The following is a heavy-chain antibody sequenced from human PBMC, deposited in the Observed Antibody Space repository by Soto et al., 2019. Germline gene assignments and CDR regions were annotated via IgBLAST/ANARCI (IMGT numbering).Heavy chain of an antibody. V-gene: IGHV3-23*01. D-gene: IGHD3-3*02. CDR3: AQELAIIDKGAFDM. CDR2: ISGGGGDST. Sequence: EVNLLESGGGLVQPGGSLTLSCAASGFTFSSYAMSWVRQAPGKGLEWVSAISGGGGDSTYYADSVKSRLIISKDNSKNTLYLQMSTLRAEDTAVYYCAQELAIIDKGAFDMWGQGTMVTVSS. CDR1: GFTFSSYA. J-gene: IGHJ3*02.